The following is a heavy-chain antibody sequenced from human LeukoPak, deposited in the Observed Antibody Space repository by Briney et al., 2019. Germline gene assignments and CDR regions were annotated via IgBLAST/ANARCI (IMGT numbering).Heavy chain of an antibody. CDR2: IYYSGST. CDR3: ARHGSYLAFDY. Sequence: KPSETLSLTCTVSGGSISSSSYYWGWIRQPPGKGLEWIGSIYYSGSTYYNPSLKSRVTISVDTSKNQFSLKLSSVTAADTAVYYCARHGSYLAFDYWGQGTLVTGSS. D-gene: IGHD1-26*01. J-gene: IGHJ4*02. CDR1: GGSISSSSYY. V-gene: IGHV4-39*01.